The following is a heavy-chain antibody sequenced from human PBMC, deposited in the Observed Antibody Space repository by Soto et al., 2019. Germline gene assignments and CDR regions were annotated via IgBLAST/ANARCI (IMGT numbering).Heavy chain of an antibody. CDR3: ARRPRTVGQWYLDL. J-gene: IGHJ2*01. CDR1: GFSFTTYW. D-gene: IGHD4-4*01. V-gene: IGHV5-10-1*01. Sequence: AGESLKISCKGSGFSFTTYWITWVRQMPGKGLEWMGKIDPSDSYTNYSPSFQGHVTISADKSISTAYLQWSSLKASDTAMYYCARRPRTVGQWYLDLWGRGTLVTVSS. CDR2: IDPSDSYT.